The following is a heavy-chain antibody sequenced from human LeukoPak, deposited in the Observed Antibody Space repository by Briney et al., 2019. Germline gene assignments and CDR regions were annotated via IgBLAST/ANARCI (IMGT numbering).Heavy chain of an antibody. V-gene: IGHV4-61*02. J-gene: IGHJ4*02. D-gene: IGHD3-10*01. CDR2: IYTSGST. CDR1: GGSISSGSYY. CDR3: AREGGHYGSGSRLTFDY. Sequence: SETLSLTCTVSGGSISSGSYYWSWIRQPAGKGLEWIGRIYTSGSTNYNPSLKSRVTISVDTSKNQFSLKLSSVTAADTAVYYCAREGGHYGSGSRLTFDYWGQGTLVTVSS.